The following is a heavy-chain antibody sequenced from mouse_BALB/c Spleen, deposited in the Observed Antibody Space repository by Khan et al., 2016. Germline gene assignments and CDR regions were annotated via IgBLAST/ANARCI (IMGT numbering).Heavy chain of an antibody. CDR2: IDPANGNT. D-gene: IGHD2-3*01. V-gene: IGHV14-3*02. CDR1: GFNIKDTY. CDR3: APIYDGFYYY. Sequence: VQLQQPGAELVKPGASVRLSCTASGFNIKDTYMHWLKQRPEQGLEWIGRIDPANGNTKYDPKFQGKATVTADTSSNTAYLQLRSLTSEDTAVYYCAPIYDGFYYYWGKGTTLTVSS. J-gene: IGHJ2*01.